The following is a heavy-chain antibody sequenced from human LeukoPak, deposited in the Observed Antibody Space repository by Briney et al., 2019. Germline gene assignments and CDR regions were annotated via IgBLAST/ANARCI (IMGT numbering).Heavy chain of an antibody. J-gene: IGHJ1*01. V-gene: IGHV1-18*01. CDR1: GYTFTSYG. CDR3: ARAIAAACTRVESQH. D-gene: IGHD6-13*01. CDR2: ISAYNGNT. Sequence: GASVKVSCKASGYTFTSYGISWVRQAPGQGLEWMGWISAYNGNTDYAQKLQGRVTMTTDTSTSTAYMELRSLRSDDTAVYYCARAIAAACTRVESQHWGQGTLVTVSS.